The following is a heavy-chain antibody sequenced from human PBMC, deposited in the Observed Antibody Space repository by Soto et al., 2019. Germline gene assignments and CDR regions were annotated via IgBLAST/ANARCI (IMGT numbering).Heavy chain of an antibody. D-gene: IGHD4-17*01. J-gene: IGHJ6*03. CDR1: GYTFTSYD. CDR2: MNPNSGNT. CDR3: ARGKFDYGDYGGDYYYYMDV. Sequence: ASVKVSCKASGYTFTSYDINWVRQATGQGLEWMGWMNPNSGNTGYAHKFQGRVTMTRNTSISTAYMELSSLRSEDTAVYYCARGKFDYGDYGGDYYYYMDVWGKGTTVTVSS. V-gene: IGHV1-8*01.